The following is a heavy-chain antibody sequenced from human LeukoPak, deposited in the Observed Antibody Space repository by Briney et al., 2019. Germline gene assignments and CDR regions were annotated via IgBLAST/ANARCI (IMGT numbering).Heavy chain of an antibody. D-gene: IGHD1-14*01. CDR2: IYPSGTT. Sequence: PSQTLSLTCTVSGDSISSGGFYWSWIRQLAGKRLEWIGRIYPSGTTIYPSGTTHYNPTLKSRVTISLDTSQNQFSLKLTSVTAADTAVYYCARGYETINFDYWGQGTLVTVSS. CDR1: GDSISSGGFY. V-gene: IGHV4-61*02. J-gene: IGHJ4*02. CDR3: ARGYETINFDY.